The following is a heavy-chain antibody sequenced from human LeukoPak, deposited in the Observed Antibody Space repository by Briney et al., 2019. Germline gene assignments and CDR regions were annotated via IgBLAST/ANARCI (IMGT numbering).Heavy chain of an antibody. CDR2: ISYDGSNK. J-gene: IGHJ4*02. Sequence: GALRLSCAASGFTFSSYAMHWVRQAPGKGLEWVAVISYDGSNKYYADSVKGRFTISRDNSKNSLYLQMNSLRAEDTAVYYCASGSSSWKLDYWGQGTLVTVSS. CDR3: ASGSSSWKLDY. CDR1: GFTFSSYA. D-gene: IGHD6-13*01. V-gene: IGHV3-30-3*01.